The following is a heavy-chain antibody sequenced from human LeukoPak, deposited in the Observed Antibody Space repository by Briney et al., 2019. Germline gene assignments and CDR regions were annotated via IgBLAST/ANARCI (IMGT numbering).Heavy chain of an antibody. J-gene: IGHJ4*02. CDR2: INPNNGGT. V-gene: IGHV1-2*06. CDR3: ARARITYYYDSSGYYSLFH. CDR1: GYTFTGYY. Sequence: ASVKVSCKASGYTFTGYYMHWVRQAPGQGLEWMGRINPNNGGTNYAQKFQGRVTMTRDTSISTAYMELSRLRSDDTAVYYCARARITYYYDSSGYYSLFHWGQGTLVTVSS. D-gene: IGHD3-22*01.